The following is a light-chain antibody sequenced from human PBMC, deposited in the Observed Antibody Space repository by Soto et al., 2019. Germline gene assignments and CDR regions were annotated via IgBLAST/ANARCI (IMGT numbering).Light chain of an antibody. CDR1: TSNIGSNA. Sequence: QSVLTQPPSASGTPGRRVTISCSGSTSNIGSNAVNWYQQLPGTAPKLLIYSSNQRPSGVPDRFSGSKSGTSASLAISGLQSEDEADYYCATWDDILSGPVFGGGTKLTVL. V-gene: IGLV1-44*01. CDR3: ATWDDILSGPV. J-gene: IGLJ2*01. CDR2: SSN.